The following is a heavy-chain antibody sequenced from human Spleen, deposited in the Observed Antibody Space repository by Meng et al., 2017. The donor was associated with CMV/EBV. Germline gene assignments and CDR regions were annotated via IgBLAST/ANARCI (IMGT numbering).Heavy chain of an antibody. CDR1: GFTFSSLW. D-gene: IGHD6-19*01. J-gene: IGHJ3*02. CDR3: ARGGLAFDI. V-gene: IGHV3-53*01. CDR2: IYSGGST. Sequence: GESLKISCAASGFTFSSLWMTWVRQAPGKGLEWVSVIYSGGSTYYADSVKGRFTISRDNSKNTLYLQMNSLRAEDTAVYYCARGGLAFDIWGQGTMVTVSS.